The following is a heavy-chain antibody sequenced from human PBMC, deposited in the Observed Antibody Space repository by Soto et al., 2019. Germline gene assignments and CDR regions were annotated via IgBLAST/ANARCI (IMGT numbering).Heavy chain of an antibody. CDR3: ARTYYYDSSGYGFDP. V-gene: IGHV4-30-4*01. J-gene: IGHJ5*02. CDR2: IYYSGST. CDR1: GGSISSGDYY. D-gene: IGHD3-22*01. Sequence: SETLSLTCTVSGGSISSGDYYWSWIRQPPGKGLEWIGYIYYSGSTYYNPSLKSRVTISVDTSKNQFSLKLSSVTAADTAVYYCARTYYYDSSGYGFDPWGQGTLVNVSS.